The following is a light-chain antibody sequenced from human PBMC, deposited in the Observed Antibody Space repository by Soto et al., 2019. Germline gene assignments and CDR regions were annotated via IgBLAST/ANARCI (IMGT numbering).Light chain of an antibody. Sequence: QSALTQPASVSGSPGQSITISCTGTSSDAGGYNYVSWYQQHPGKAPKLMIYEVSNRPSGISIRFSGSKSGNTASLTISGLQAEDEADYYCSSYTSANTLVFGGGTKLTVL. J-gene: IGLJ2*01. CDR1: SSDAGGYNY. CDR3: SSYTSANTLV. V-gene: IGLV2-14*01. CDR2: EVS.